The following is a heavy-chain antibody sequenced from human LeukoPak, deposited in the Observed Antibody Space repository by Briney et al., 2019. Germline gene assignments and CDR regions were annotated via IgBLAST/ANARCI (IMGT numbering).Heavy chain of an antibody. J-gene: IGHJ6*02. CDR3: AKDLARGVIPYYFYGVDV. D-gene: IGHD3-10*01. CDR2: ISSSSSYT. Sequence: PGGSLRLSCAASGFTFRNAWMSWIRQAPGKGLEWVSYISSSSSYTNYADSVKGRFTISRDNSKNTLYLQMNSLRAEDTAMYYCAKDLARGVIPYYFYGVDVWGQGTTVTVSS. CDR1: GFTFRNAW. V-gene: IGHV3-11*06.